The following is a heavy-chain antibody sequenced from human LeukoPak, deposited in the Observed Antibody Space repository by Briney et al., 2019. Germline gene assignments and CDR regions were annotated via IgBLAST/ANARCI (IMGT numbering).Heavy chain of an antibody. J-gene: IGHJ4*02. CDR3: ARDPGGYSRAGKQEDY. V-gene: IGHV3-21*01. Sequence: PGGSLRLSCAASGFTFSSYSMNWVRQAPGKGLEWVSSICSSSSYIYYADSVKGRFTISRDNAKNSLYLQMNSLRAEDTAVYYCARDPGGYSRAGKQEDYWGQGTLVTVSS. CDR1: GFTFSSYS. D-gene: IGHD6-25*01. CDR2: ICSSSSYI.